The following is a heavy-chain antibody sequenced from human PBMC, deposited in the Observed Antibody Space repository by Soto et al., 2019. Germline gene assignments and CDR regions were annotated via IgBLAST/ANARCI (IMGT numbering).Heavy chain of an antibody. J-gene: IGHJ1*01. D-gene: IGHD2-21*02. Sequence: EVQLVESGGGLVQPGWSLRLSCEVSGLTFRSYCMSWVRQAPGKGLEWVAIINQDGSKSYYVDSVKGRFTISRDNAKNSLCLQVDGLGADYTAGYYCARPARDCSSPGCANWGQGTLVTVSS. CDR1: GLTFRSYC. CDR2: INQDGSKS. V-gene: IGHV3-7*01. CDR3: ARPARDCSSPGCAN.